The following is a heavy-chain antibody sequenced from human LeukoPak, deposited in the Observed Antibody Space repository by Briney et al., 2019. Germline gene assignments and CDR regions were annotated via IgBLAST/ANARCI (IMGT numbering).Heavy chain of an antibody. Sequence: GGSLTLSWAASGFTFDDYSMRWVRQPPGKGLEWIAGINQSSGSICYAASVKGGFTISRHNAKSSLYMQMNSLRAEDTVLYYSAKDSENYDFWSGYYRGLGYYGMDVWGQGTTVTVSS. D-gene: IGHD3-3*01. V-gene: IGHV3-9*01. CDR3: AKDSENYDFWSGYYRGLGYYGMDV. CDR2: INQSSGSI. J-gene: IGHJ6*02. CDR1: GFTFDDYS.